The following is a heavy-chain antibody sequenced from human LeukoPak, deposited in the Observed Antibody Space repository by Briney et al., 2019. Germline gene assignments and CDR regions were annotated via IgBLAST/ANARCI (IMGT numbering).Heavy chain of an antibody. CDR1: KFNFA. J-gene: IGHJ4*02. Sequence: PGGSLRLSCAASKFNFAMSWVRQTADKRREWVSAISGSGDATFYTDSVKGRFTISRDNYKNTLYLQMNRLRAEDTAVYYCAREDNWNRTFDYWGQGTLVTVSS. D-gene: IGHD1-20*01. CDR3: AREDNWNRTFDY. V-gene: IGHV3-23*01. CDR2: ISGSGDAT.